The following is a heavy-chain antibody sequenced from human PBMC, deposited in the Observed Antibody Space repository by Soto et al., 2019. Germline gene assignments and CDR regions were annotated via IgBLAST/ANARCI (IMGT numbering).Heavy chain of an antibody. D-gene: IGHD2-2*01. J-gene: IGHJ6*02. CDR3: ARSGRDCISTSCYLDFVAYYYYYGMDV. V-gene: IGHV1-69*13. CDR1: GGTFSSDS. Sequence: SVKVSCKASGGTFSSDSFSWVRQAPGQGLEWMGGIIPMFDTPIYAQKFQDRVTITADESTSTAYMQLSSLRSGDTAVYYCARSGRDCISTSCYLDFVAYYYYYGMDVWGQGTTVTVSS. CDR2: IIPMFDTP.